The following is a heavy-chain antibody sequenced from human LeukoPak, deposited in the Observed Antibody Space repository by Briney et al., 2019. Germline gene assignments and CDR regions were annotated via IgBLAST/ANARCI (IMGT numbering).Heavy chain of an antibody. Sequence: GASVKVSCKASGGTFSSYAISWVRQAPGQGLEWMGGIIPIFGTANYAQKFQGGVTITADESTSTAYMELSSLRSEDTAVYYCARDRWSGYRSYYFDYWGQGTLVTVSS. D-gene: IGHD3-3*01. CDR3: ARDRWSGYRSYYFDY. CDR1: GGTFSSYA. V-gene: IGHV1-69*13. J-gene: IGHJ4*02. CDR2: IIPIFGTA.